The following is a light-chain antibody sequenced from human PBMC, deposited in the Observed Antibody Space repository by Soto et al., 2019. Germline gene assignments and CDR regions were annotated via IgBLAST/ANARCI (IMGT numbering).Light chain of an antibody. Sequence: QSALTQPASVSGSPGQSITISCTGTSSDVGLYNYVSWYQHHPGKAPKLMIYDVSDRPSGVPDRFSGSKSGNTASLTVSGLQADDEADYYCTSYAGNLLFGGGTKLTVL. J-gene: IGLJ3*02. CDR3: TSYAGNLL. CDR1: SSDVGLYNY. V-gene: IGLV2-8*01. CDR2: DVS.